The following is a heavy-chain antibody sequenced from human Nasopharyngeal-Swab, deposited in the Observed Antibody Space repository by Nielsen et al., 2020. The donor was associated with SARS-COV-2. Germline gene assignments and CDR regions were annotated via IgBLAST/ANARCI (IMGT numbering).Heavy chain of an antibody. V-gene: IGHV4-34*01. Sequence: SETLSLTCAVYGGSFSGYYWSWIRQPPGKGLEWIGEINHSGSTNYNPSLKSRVTISEDTSKNQFSLKLSSVTAADTAVYYCARGSYDSSGEYYYYGMDVWGQGTTVTVSS. D-gene: IGHD3-22*01. CDR2: INHSGST. J-gene: IGHJ6*02. CDR1: GGSFSGYY. CDR3: ARGSYDSSGEYYYYGMDV.